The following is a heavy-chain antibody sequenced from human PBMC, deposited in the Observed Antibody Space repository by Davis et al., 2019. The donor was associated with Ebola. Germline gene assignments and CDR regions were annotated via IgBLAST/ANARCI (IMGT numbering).Heavy chain of an antibody. V-gene: IGHV4-39*01. Sequence: SETLSLTCTVSGGSISSSSYYWGWIRQPPGKGLEWIGSIYYSGSTYYNPSLKSRVTISVDTSKNQFSLKLSSVTAADTAVYYCARVSYGLGSHNDHWGQGTLVTVSS. D-gene: IGHD3-10*01. CDR2: IYYSGST. CDR1: GGSISSSSYY. CDR3: ARVSYGLGSHNDH. J-gene: IGHJ4*02.